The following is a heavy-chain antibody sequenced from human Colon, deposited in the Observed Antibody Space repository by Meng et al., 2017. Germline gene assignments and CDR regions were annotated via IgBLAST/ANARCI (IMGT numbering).Heavy chain of an antibody. CDR3: ASSSGWWRLDS. CDR2: SYHSGST. CDR1: GISISSATY. J-gene: IGHJ4*02. D-gene: IGHD6-19*01. V-gene: IGHV4-4*02. Sequence: QVQLQESGPGLVKPSGTLSLTCAVSGISISSATYWSWGRQPPGKGLEWIGESYHSGSTNYNPSLKSRVTISVDKSKNQFSLILTSVTAADTAVYYCASSSGWWRLDSWGQGTLVTVSS.